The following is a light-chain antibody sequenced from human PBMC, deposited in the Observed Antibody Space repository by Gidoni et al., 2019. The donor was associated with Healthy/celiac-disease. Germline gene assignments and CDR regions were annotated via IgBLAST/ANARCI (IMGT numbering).Light chain of an antibody. CDR1: QSVSSSY. V-gene: IGKV3-20*01. CDR2: CAS. CDR3: QQYGSSPPVT. J-gene: IGKJ3*01. Sequence: EIVLTQSPGTLSLSPGERATLSCRASQSVSSSYLAWYQQKPGQAPRLLIYCASSRATGIPDRFSGSGSGTDFTLTISRLEPEDFAVYYCQQYGSSPPVTFGPXTKVDIK.